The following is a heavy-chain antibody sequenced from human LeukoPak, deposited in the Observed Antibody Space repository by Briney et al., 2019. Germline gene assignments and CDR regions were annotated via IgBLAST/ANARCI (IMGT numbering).Heavy chain of an antibody. CDR3: AKCPTGYSKTFDS. D-gene: IGHD6-13*01. J-gene: IGHJ4*02. V-gene: IGHV3-23*01. CDR2: ISSSGTST. Sequence: GGSLRLSCAASRFTSNSYAMSWVRHAPGKGMEWLSGISSSGTSTYYADSVKGWFTISRDNSKHTLYLQMNSLRAEDTAVYYCAKCPTGYSKTFDSWGQGTLVTVSS. CDR1: RFTSNSYA.